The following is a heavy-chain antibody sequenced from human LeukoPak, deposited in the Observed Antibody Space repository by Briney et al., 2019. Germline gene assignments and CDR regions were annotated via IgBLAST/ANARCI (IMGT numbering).Heavy chain of an antibody. CDR2: ISGSGGST. CDR1: GFTVSSFA. J-gene: IGHJ4*02. CDR3: AKVGATGGYYFGY. V-gene: IGHV3-23*01. Sequence: EGSLRLSCAASGFTVSSFAMSWVRQAPGKGLEWVSTISGSGGSTYYADSVKGRFTISRDNSKNTLYLQMNSLRAEDTAIYYCAKVGATGGYYFGYWGQGTLVTVSS. D-gene: IGHD1-26*01.